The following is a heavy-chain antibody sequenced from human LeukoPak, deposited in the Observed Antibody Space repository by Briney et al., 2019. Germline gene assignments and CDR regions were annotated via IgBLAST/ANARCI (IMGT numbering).Heavy chain of an antibody. D-gene: IGHD5-12*01. CDR1: GFTFDEYA. Sequence: GGSLRLSCAASGFTFDEYAMHWVRQAPGKGLEWVSGTSWNSAGIGYADSVRGRFTISRDNAKNSLYLHMNSLRAEDTALYYCTKGKYYSGYDPREFDYWGQGTLVTVSS. CDR2: TSWNSAGI. V-gene: IGHV3-9*01. CDR3: TKGKYYSGYDPREFDY. J-gene: IGHJ4*02.